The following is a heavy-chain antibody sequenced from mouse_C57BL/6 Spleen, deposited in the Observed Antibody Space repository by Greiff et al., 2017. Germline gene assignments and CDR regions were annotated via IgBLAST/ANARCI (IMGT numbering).Heavy chain of an antibody. CDR2: IYPGDGDT. V-gene: IGHV1-80*01. CDR3: ARSSLLLPFAY. J-gene: IGHJ3*01. Sequence: QVQLKESGAELVKPGASVKISCKASGYAFSSYWMNWVKQRPGKGLEWIGQIYPGDGDTNYNGKFKGKATLTADKSSSTAYMQLSSLTSEDSAVYFCARSSLLLPFAYWGQGTLVTVSA. D-gene: IGHD1-1*01. CDR1: GYAFSSYW.